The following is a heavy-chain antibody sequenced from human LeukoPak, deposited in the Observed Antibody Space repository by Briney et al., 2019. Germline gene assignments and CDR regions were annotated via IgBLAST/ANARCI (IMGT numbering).Heavy chain of an antibody. CDR2: ISSSSSYT. CDR3: ARPGSYSSSWYLY. V-gene: IGHV3-11*03. J-gene: IGHJ4*02. CDR1: GFAFSDYY. Sequence: GGSLRLSCAASGFAFSDYYMSWIRQAPGKGLEWVSYISSSSSYTNYADSVKGRFTISRDNAKNSLYLQMNSLRAEDTAVYYCARPGSYSSSWYLYWGQGALVTVSS. D-gene: IGHD6-13*01.